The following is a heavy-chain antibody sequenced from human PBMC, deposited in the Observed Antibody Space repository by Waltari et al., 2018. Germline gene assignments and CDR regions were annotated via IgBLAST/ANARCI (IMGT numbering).Heavy chain of an antibody. Sequence: EVQLVETGGALIHPGGSLRLSCAASEFIVRTNYMAWVRQAPGKGLEWVSVIYACGCSDSADSVSGRFTISRDNSKNTLYLEMNALRPDDTAVYYCATLGAYLGAFEVWGRGTMVTVSS. CDR1: EFIVRTNY. CDR2: IYACGCS. V-gene: IGHV3-53*02. D-gene: IGHD3-16*01. J-gene: IGHJ3*01. CDR3: ATLGAYLGAFEV.